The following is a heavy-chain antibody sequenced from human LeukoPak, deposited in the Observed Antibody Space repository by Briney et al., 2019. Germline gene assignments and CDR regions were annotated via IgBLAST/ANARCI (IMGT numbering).Heavy chain of an antibody. J-gene: IGHJ4*02. CDR2: IYTSGST. Sequence: SQTLSLTCTVSGGSISSGSYYWSWIRQPAGKGLEWIGRIYTSGSTNYNPSLKSRVTISVDTSKNQFSLKLSSVTAAHTAVYYCARSGSYYGDYWGQGTLVTVSS. CDR1: GGSISSGSYY. V-gene: IGHV4-61*02. CDR3: ARSGSYYGDY. D-gene: IGHD1-26*01.